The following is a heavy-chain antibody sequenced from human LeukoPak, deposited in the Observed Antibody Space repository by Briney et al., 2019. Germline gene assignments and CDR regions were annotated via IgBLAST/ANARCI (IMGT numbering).Heavy chain of an antibody. Sequence: PGGSLRLSCAASGFTFSSYWMHWVRQAPGKGLVWVSRINSDGSSTGYADSVKGRFTIPRDNAKNTLYLQMNSLRAEDTGVYYCARGDLWFGELLAYWGQGTLVTVSS. V-gene: IGHV3-74*01. D-gene: IGHD3-10*01. CDR2: INSDGSST. J-gene: IGHJ4*02. CDR3: ARGDLWFGELLAY. CDR1: GFTFSSYW.